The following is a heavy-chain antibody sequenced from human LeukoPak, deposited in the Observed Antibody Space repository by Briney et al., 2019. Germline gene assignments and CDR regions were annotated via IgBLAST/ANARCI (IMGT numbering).Heavy chain of an antibody. V-gene: IGHV4-61*02. J-gene: IGHJ4*02. D-gene: IGHD3/OR15-3a*01. CDR1: GGSISSSSYC. CDR3: AGEWTY. CDR2: VYGSGST. Sequence: SETLSLTCTVSGGSISSSSYCWSWIRQPAGKGLEWIVRVYGSGSTNYNPSLKSRVTMSVDTSRNQFSLKLTSVTVADTAIYYCAGEWTYWGQGILVTVSS.